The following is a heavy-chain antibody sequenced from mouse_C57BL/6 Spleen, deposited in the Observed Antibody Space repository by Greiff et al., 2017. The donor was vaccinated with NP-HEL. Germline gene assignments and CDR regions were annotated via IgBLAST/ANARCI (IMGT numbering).Heavy chain of an antibody. J-gene: IGHJ4*01. Sequence: QVQLQQSGPELVKPGASVKISCKASGYAFSSSWMNWVKQRPGKGLEWIGRIYPGDGDTNYNGKFKGKATLTADKSSSTAYMQLSSLTSEDSAVYFCATHGAMDYWGQGTSVTVSS. V-gene: IGHV1-82*01. CDR1: GYAFSSSW. CDR3: ATHGAMDY. CDR2: IYPGDGDT.